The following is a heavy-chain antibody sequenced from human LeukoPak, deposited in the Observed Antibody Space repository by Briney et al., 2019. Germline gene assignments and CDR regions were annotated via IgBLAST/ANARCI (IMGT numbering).Heavy chain of an antibody. CDR1: GFTLSSYS. Sequence: PGGSLRLSCAASGFTLSSYSMNWVRQAPGKGLEWVSSISSSSSYIYYADSVKGRFTISRDNAKNSLYLQMNSLRAEDTAVYYCASGGDYDFWSGYYRVDYFDYWGQGTLVTVSS. CDR2: ISSSSSYI. D-gene: IGHD3-3*01. J-gene: IGHJ4*02. CDR3: ASGGDYDFWSGYYRVDYFDY. V-gene: IGHV3-21*01.